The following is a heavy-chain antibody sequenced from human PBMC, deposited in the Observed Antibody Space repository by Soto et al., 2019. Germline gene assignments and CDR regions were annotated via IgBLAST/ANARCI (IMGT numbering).Heavy chain of an antibody. D-gene: IGHD1-26*01. Sequence: GQSLRLSSAVSGFTLSFCAMNWVRQAPGKGLEWVSSTRGSGGDTYYADSVRGRFTISRDNSKNTLYLQMNSLRVEDTAVYYCVKGHSHSYYYFDYWGQGT. CDR1: GFTLSFCA. V-gene: IGHV3-23*01. J-gene: IGHJ4*02. CDR2: TRGSGGDT. CDR3: VKGHSHSYYYFDY.